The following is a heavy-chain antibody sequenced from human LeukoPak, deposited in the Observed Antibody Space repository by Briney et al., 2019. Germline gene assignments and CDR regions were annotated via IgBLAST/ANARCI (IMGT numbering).Heavy chain of an antibody. Sequence: ASVKVSCKASGGTFSSYAISWVRQAPGQGLEWMGWINPNSGGTNYAQKFQGRVTMTRDTSISTAYMELSRLRSDDTAVYYCARRGKLSRSVRGVIISSYYMDVWGKGTTVTVSS. J-gene: IGHJ6*03. CDR3: ARRGKLSRSVRGVIISSYYMDV. D-gene: IGHD3-10*01. V-gene: IGHV1-2*02. CDR1: GGTFSSYA. CDR2: INPNSGGT.